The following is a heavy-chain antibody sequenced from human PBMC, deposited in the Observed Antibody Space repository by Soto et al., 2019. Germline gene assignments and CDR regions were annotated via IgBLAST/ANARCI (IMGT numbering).Heavy chain of an antibody. Sequence: SVKVSCKASGGTFSSYAISWVRQAPGQGLEWMGGIIPIFGTANYAQKFQGRVTITADKSTSTAYMELSSLRSEDTAVYYCARGPYCGGDCYSEFDYWGQRTLVTVSS. CDR2: IIPIFGTA. CDR3: ARGPYCGGDCYSEFDY. CDR1: GGTFSSYA. V-gene: IGHV1-69*06. D-gene: IGHD2-21*02. J-gene: IGHJ4*02.